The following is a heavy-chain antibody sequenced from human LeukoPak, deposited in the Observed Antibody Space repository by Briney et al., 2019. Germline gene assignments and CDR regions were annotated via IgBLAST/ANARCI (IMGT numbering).Heavy chain of an antibody. CDR1: GGSISSHY. Sequence: SETLSLTCTVSGGSISSHYWSWIRQPPRKGLEWIGYIYYRGSTNYNPSLKSRVTISVDTSKNQFSLKLSSVTAADTAVYYCAKYYYDSSGYSAEYFQHWGQGTLVTVSS. D-gene: IGHD3-22*01. J-gene: IGHJ1*01. CDR3: AKYYYDSSGYSAEYFQH. CDR2: IYYRGST. V-gene: IGHV4-59*11.